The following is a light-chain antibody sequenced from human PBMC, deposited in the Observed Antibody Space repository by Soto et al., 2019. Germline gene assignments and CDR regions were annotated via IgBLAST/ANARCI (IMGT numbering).Light chain of an antibody. J-gene: IGKJ4*01. CDR3: QQYNTNTLT. V-gene: IGKV1-5*03. Sequence: DCQITQSPYTLSASVGDRVTITCRASQSISTWLAWYQQKPGKAPRLLIYKASSLEGGVPSRFSGSGSGTEFNITVSSLRPDDFATYYCQQYNTNTLTFGGGTKVDIK. CDR1: QSISTW. CDR2: KAS.